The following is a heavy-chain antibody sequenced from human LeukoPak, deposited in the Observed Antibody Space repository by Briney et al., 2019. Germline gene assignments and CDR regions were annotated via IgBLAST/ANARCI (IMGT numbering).Heavy chain of an antibody. V-gene: IGHV1-2*02. D-gene: IGHD6-6*01. CDR1: GYTLSGYY. CDR2: INPNSGGT. CDR3: ARVGRAFTARSSFFDY. J-gene: IGHJ4*02. Sequence: ASEKVSCKASGYTLSGYYMHWVRQAPGQGLEWMGWINPNSGGTNYAQKFQGRVTMTRDTSISTAYMELIRLRSADTAVYYCARVGRAFTARSSFFDYWGQGTLVTVSS.